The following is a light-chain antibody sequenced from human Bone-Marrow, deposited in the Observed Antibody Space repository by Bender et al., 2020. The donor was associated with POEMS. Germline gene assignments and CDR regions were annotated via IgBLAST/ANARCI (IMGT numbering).Light chain of an antibody. CDR1: SSNIGKNY. Sequence: QSVLTQPPSVSAAPGQRLTISCSGSSSNIGKNYVSWYQQLPGTAPQLLIYDNNKRPSGIPDRFSGSKSGTSATLGITGLQTGDEADYYCETWDTSLSALVFGGGTKLTVL. V-gene: IGLV1-51*01. CDR3: ETWDTSLSALV. J-gene: IGLJ3*02. CDR2: DNN.